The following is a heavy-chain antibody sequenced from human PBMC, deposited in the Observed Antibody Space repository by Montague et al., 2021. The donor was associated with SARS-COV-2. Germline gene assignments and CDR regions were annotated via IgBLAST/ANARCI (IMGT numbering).Heavy chain of an antibody. D-gene: IGHD5-12*01. J-gene: IGHJ4*02. CDR1: GGSVNSTNW. CDR3: ARTGAYDHFDY. V-gene: IGHV4-4*02. Sequence: SETLSLTCTVSGGSVNSTNWWSWVRQPPGKGLEWIAEVYRTGGTMFNPSFRSRVTLSIDRSKNLFSLNLNSVTVADTAVYYCARTGAYDHFDYWGPGTLVIVPS. CDR2: VYRTGGT.